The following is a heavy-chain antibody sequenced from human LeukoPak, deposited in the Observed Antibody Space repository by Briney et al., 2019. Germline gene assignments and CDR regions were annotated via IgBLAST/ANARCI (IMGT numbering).Heavy chain of an antibody. CDR2: IDKDAIEK. Sequence: GGSLRLSCIASGFTISPYYMGWARQAPRKGLEWVANIDKDAIEKYYVDSVKGRFTISRDNAKNSLRLEMNSLGVEDTAVYYCARGGLSYGFDVWGPGTMVTVSS. J-gene: IGHJ3*01. CDR3: ARGGLSYGFDV. V-gene: IGHV3-7*01. CDR1: GFTISPYY. D-gene: IGHD4/OR15-4a*01.